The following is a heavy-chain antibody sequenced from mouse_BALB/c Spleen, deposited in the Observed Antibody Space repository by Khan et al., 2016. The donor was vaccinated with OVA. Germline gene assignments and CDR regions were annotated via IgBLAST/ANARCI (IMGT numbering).Heavy chain of an antibody. CDR1: GYSFTGYF. CDR2: INPHIGET. J-gene: IGHJ2*01. Sequence: VQLQQSGPELVRPGASVKISCTASGYSFTGYFMNWVMHSHGKSLEWIGRINPHIGETFYNQRFKDKATLTVDESSSTAHMELRSLTSEDSAVYYCTRIYRSYFDYWGQGTTLTVSS. CDR3: TRIYRSYFDY. V-gene: IGHV1-20*01. D-gene: IGHD1-1*01.